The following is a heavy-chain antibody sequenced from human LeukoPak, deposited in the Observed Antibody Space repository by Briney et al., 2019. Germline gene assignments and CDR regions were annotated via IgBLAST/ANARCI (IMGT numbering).Heavy chain of an antibody. J-gene: IGHJ4*02. V-gene: IGHV3-21*01. CDR3: ARDGQEFSSSWYADY. CDR2: ISSSSSYI. Sequence: GSLRLPCAASGFTFSSYSMNWVRQAPGKGLEWVSSISSSSSYIYYADSVKGRFTISRDNAKNSLYLQMNSLRAEDTAVYYCARDGQEFSSSWYADYWGQGTLVTVSS. D-gene: IGHD6-13*01. CDR1: GFTFSSYS.